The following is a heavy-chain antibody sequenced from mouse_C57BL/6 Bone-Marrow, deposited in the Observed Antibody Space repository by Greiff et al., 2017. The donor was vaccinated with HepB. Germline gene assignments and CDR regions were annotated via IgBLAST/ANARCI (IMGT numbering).Heavy chain of an antibody. CDR2: IDPENGDT. V-gene: IGHV14-4*01. J-gene: IGHJ3*01. CDR3: TPIYYDYDGFAY. CDR1: GFNIKDDY. Sequence: VQLQQSGAELVRPGASVKLSCTASGFNIKDDYMHWVKQRPEQGLEWIGWIDPENGDTEYASKFQGKATITADTSYNTAYLQLSSLTSEETAVYYCTPIYYDYDGFAYWGQGTLVTVSA. D-gene: IGHD2-4*01.